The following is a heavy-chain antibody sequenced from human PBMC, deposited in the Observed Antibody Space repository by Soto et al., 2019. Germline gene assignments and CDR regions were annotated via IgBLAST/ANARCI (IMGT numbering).Heavy chain of an antibody. CDR3: AREQRFWSGSRVLYYFDY. J-gene: IGHJ4*02. V-gene: IGHV4-4*07. D-gene: IGHD3-3*01. CDR1: GGSISSYY. CDR2: IYPSGST. Sequence: QVQLQESGPGLVRPSETLSLTCTVSGGSISSYYWTWVRQPAGKGLEWIGHIYPSGSTNYNPSLKTRVTMSVDTSKNQFSLNLNSVTAADTAISYCAREQRFWSGSRVLYYFDYWGQGTLVTVSS.